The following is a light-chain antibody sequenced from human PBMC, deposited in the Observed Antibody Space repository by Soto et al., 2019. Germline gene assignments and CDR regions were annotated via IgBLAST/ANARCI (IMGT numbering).Light chain of an antibody. Sequence: QSALAQPASVSGSPGQSITISCTGASSDVGGYIYVSWYQQHPGKAPRLIIYDVTNRPSGVSSRFPGSKSGNTASLTISGLQAEDEADYYCSSYTIYSTFLFGTGTKLTVL. CDR3: SSYTIYSTFL. CDR1: SSDVGGYIY. V-gene: IGLV2-14*03. CDR2: DVT. J-gene: IGLJ1*01.